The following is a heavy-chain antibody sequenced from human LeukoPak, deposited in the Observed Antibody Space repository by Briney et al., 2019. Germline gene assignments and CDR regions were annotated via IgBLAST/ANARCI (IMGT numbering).Heavy chain of an antibody. CDR1: GFTFSGYW. Sequence: GGSLRLSCAASGFTFSGYWMSWVRQAPGKGLEWVSAISGSGGSTYYADSVKGRFTISRDNSKNTLYLQMNSLRAEDTAVYYCAKTGLRYFDWLLAPTDYYYYGMDVWGQGTTVTVSS. V-gene: IGHV3-23*01. CDR2: ISGSGGST. CDR3: AKTGLRYFDWLLAPTDYYYYGMDV. J-gene: IGHJ6*02. D-gene: IGHD3-9*01.